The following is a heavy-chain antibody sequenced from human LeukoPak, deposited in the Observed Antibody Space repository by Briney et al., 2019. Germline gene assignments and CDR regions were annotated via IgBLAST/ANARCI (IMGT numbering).Heavy chain of an antibody. J-gene: IGHJ6*03. V-gene: IGHV1-18*01. Sequence: ASVKVSCKASGYTFTSYGISWVRQAPGQGLEWMGWISAYNGNTNYAQKLQGRVTMTTDTSTSTAYMELRSLRSDDTAVYYCARVVVPWFGELIYYYYYMDVWGKGTTVTVSS. D-gene: IGHD3-10*01. CDR1: GYTFTSYG. CDR3: ARVVVPWFGELIYYYYYMDV. CDR2: ISAYNGNT.